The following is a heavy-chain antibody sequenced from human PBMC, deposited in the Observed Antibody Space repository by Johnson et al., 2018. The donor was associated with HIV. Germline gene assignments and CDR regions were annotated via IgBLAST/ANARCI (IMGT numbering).Heavy chain of an antibody. V-gene: IGHV3-30*02. CDR3: ARAGCGGDCSTDAFDI. CDR1: GFTFSSYG. J-gene: IGHJ3*02. Sequence: QVQLVESGGGVVQPGGSLRLSCAASGFTFSSYGMHWVRQAPGKGLEWVAFIRYDGSNKYYADSVKGRFTISRDNSKNTLYLQMNSLRAEDTAVYYCARAGCGGDCSTDAFDIWGQGTMVTVSS. CDR2: IRYDGSNK. D-gene: IGHD2-21*02.